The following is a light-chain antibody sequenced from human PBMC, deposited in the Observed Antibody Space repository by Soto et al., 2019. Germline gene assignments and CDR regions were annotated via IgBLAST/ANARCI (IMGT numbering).Light chain of an antibody. V-gene: IGKV1-5*03. CDR1: QTISSW. CDR2: KAS. Sequence: IQMSQSASTLSGSVGHRVTITCGASQTISSWLAWYQQKPGKAPKVLIYKASTLKSGVPSRFSVSGSGTEFTLTISSLQNDDFATYDCQHYNSYSEAFGQGTKVDIK. CDR3: QHYNSYSEA. J-gene: IGKJ1*01.